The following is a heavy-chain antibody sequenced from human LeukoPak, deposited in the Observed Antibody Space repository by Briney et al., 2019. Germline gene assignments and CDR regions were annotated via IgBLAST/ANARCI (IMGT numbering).Heavy chain of an antibody. D-gene: IGHD3-10*01. CDR3: ARAGITMVRGVGYYYYYMDV. CDR2: MNPNSGNT. CDR1: GYTFTSYD. V-gene: IGHV1-8*01. Sequence: ASVKVSCKASGYTFTSYDINWVRQATGQGLEWMGWMNPNSGNTGYAQKFQGRVTMTRNTSISTAYMELSSLRSEDTAVYYCARAGITMVRGVGYYYYYMDVWGKGTTVTISS. J-gene: IGHJ6*03.